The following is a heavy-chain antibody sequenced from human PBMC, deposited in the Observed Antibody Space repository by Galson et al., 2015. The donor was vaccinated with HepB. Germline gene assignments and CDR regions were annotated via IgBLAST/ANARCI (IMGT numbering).Heavy chain of an antibody. CDR2: IIPIFGRA. CDR1: GGTFSSYS. Sequence: SVRVSCKASGGTFSSYSISWVRQTPGQGLEWVGGIIPIFGRANYAQKFQGRVTITADESTSTAYMELRSLRAEDTAVYYCARPFDGEPKFQYFVYWGQGTLVTVSS. J-gene: IGHJ4*02. V-gene: IGHV1-69*01. D-gene: IGHD3-9*01. CDR3: ARPFDGEPKFQYFVY.